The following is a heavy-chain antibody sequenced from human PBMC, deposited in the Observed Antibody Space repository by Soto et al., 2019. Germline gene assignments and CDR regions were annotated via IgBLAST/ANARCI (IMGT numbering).Heavy chain of an antibody. J-gene: IGHJ4*02. CDR2: TYFRSKWYN. CDR1: VDSVSSNTAS. V-gene: IGHV6-1*01. D-gene: IGHD5-12*01. Sequence: SQTLSLTCAISVDSVSSNTASWNWIRQSPSRGLEWLGRTYFRSKWYNDYAVSVKSRIIINPDTSNNQFSLQLNSVTPEDTAVYFCAKGDNLGPKTGYAFDHWGQGIMVTVSS. CDR3: AKGDNLGPKTGYAFDH.